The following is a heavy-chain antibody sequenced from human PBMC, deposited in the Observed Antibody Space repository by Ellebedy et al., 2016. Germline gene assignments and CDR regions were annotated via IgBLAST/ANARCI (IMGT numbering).Heavy chain of an antibody. CDR3: ARGLRGDGGNDFALEI. Sequence: SETLSLXXTVSGGSINNYYWIWIRNPAEKGLEWIGRMFTSGSTDYSPSLKSRVTMSVDTSKNQFFLKLNSVTAADTAVYYCARGLRGDGGNDFALEIWGQGTAVTVSS. CDR2: MFTSGST. CDR1: GGSINNYY. V-gene: IGHV4-4*07. J-gene: IGHJ3*02. D-gene: IGHD5-12*01.